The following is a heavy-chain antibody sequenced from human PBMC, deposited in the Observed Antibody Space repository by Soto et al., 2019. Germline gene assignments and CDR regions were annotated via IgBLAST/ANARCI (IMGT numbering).Heavy chain of an antibody. V-gene: IGHV4-31*03. Sequence: QVQLQESGPGLVKPSQTLSLTCTVSGGSISSGGYYWSWIRQHPGKGLEWIGYIYYSGSTYYNPSIKCRVTISVDTAKNRFSLKLSAVTAAVTAVYYCAGEVVEMATIAYWGQGTLVTVSS. CDR3: AGEVVEMATIAY. D-gene: IGHD2-21*01. CDR2: IYYSGST. CDR1: GGSISSGGYY. J-gene: IGHJ4*02.